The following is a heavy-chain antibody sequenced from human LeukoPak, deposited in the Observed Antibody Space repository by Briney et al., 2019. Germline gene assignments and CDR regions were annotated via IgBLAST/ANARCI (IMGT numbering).Heavy chain of an antibody. CDR2: TRNKANSYTT. CDR1: GFTFSDHY. J-gene: IGHJ4*02. V-gene: IGHV3-72*01. Sequence: HPGGSLRLSCAASGFTFSDHYMDWVRQAPGKGLEWVGRTRNKANSYTTEYAASVKGRFTISRDDSKNSLYLQMNSLKTEDTAVYYCARDRGGDITGSYYFDYWGQGTLVTVSS. D-gene: IGHD1-20*01. CDR3: ARDRGGDITGSYYFDY.